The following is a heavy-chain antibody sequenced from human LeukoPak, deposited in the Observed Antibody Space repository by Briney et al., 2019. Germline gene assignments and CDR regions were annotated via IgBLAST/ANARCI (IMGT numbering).Heavy chain of an antibody. J-gene: IGHJ5*02. CDR3: ARQSGSGSYGIDP. V-gene: IGHV4-59*08. CDR2: IYYSGST. D-gene: IGHD3-10*01. Sequence: SETLSLTCTVSGGSISSYYWSWIRQPPGKGLEWIGYIYYSGSTNYNPSLKSRVTISVDTSKNQFSLKLSSVTAADTAVYYCARQSGSGSYGIDPWGQGTLVTVSS. CDR1: GGSISSYY.